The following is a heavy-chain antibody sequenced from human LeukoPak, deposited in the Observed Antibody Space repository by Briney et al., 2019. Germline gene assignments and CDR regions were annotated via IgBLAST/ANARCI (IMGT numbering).Heavy chain of an antibody. D-gene: IGHD5-12*01. J-gene: IGHJ4*02. Sequence: PSETLSLTCAVYGGSFSGYYWSWIRQPPGKGLEWIGEINHSGSTNYNPSLKSRVTISVDTSKNQFSLKLSSVTAADTAVYYCARVPLYSGYETSFDYWGQGTLVTVSS. CDR3: ARVPLYSGYETSFDY. V-gene: IGHV4-34*01. CDR2: INHSGST. CDR1: GGSFSGYY.